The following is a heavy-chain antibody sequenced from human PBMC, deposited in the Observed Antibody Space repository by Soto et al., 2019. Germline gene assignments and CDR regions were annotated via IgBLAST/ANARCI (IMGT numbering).Heavy chain of an antibody. CDR2: ITGSGGNT. CDR3: AKDLRGFSNRFDP. J-gene: IGHJ5*02. Sequence: LRLSCAASGFTFSSYAMSWVRQAPGKGLEWVSSITGSGGNTYYTDSVKGRFTISRDSSKNTLYLQMNSLRAEDTAVYYCAKDLRGFSNRFDPWGQGTLVTVSS. V-gene: IGHV3-23*01. CDR1: GFTFSSYA.